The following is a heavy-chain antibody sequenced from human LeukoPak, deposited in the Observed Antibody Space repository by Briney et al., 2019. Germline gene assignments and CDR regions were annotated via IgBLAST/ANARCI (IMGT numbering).Heavy chain of an antibody. V-gene: IGHV3-64D*09. CDR1: GFTFSRYA. CDR2: INDNGGRT. CDR3: VKDVGGSYAFDY. Sequence: GGSLRLSCSASGFTFSRYAMHWVRQAPGKGLEYVSGINDNGGRTHYGDSVKGRFSISRDNSKSTLHLQMSTLRAEDTALYYCVKDVGGSYAFDYWGRGTLVTVSS. J-gene: IGHJ4*02. D-gene: IGHD1-26*01.